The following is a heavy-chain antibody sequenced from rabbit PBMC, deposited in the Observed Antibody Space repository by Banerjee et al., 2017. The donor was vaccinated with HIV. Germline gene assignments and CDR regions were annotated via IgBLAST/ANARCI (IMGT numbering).Heavy chain of an antibody. CDR3: ARHDASTTGWLFDL. J-gene: IGHJ4*01. Sequence: QSLEESGGDLVKPGASLTLTCTASGFSFSSSYWICWVRQAPGKGLEWLACIYGGSSGNTYYATWAKGRFTISKTSSTTVTLQMTSLTAADTATYFCARHDASTTGWLFDLWGPGTLVTVS. CDR2: IYGGSSGNT. V-gene: IGHV1S40*01. D-gene: IGHD1-1*01. CDR1: GFSFSSSYW.